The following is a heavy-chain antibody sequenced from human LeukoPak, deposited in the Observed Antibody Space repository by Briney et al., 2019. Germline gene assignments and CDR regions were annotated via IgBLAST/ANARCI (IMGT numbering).Heavy chain of an antibody. Sequence: ASVKVSCKASGYTFTSYDINWVRQATGQGLEWIGWMNPNSGNTGYAQKFQGRVTITRNTSISTAYMELSSLRSEDTAVYYCARSAYYDFWSSLADWFDPWGQGTLVTVSS. CDR2: MNPNSGNT. CDR1: GYTFTSYD. D-gene: IGHD3-3*01. V-gene: IGHV1-8*03. CDR3: ARSAYYDFWSSLADWFDP. J-gene: IGHJ5*02.